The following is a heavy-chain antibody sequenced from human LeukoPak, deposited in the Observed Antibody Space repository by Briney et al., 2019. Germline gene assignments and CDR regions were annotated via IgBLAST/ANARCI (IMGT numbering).Heavy chain of an antibody. CDR2: IYSGGST. J-gene: IGHJ4*02. CDR3: ARGRGFDH. Sequence: GGSLRLSCVVSGFTVSNNYMSWVRQAPRKGLEWVSLIYSGGSTYYADSVKGRFTISRDNSKNTVYLQMNSLRAEDTAVYYCARGRGFDHWGQGILVTVSS. V-gene: IGHV3-53*01. CDR1: GFTVSNNY. D-gene: IGHD3-10*01.